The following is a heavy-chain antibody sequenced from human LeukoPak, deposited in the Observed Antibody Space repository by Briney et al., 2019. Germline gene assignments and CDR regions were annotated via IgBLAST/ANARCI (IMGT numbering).Heavy chain of an antibody. D-gene: IGHD6-13*01. CDR1: GFTFSSYW. V-gene: IGHV3-33*06. Sequence: GGSLRLSCAASGFTFSSYWMSWVRQAPGKGLEWVAVIWYDGSNKYYADSVKGRFTISRDNSKNTLYLQMNGLRAEDTAVYYCAKDSSSWDEPDYWGQGTLVTVSS. J-gene: IGHJ4*02. CDR3: AKDSSSWDEPDY. CDR2: IWYDGSNK.